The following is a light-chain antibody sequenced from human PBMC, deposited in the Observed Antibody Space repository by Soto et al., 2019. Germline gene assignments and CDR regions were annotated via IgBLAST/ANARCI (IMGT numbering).Light chain of an antibody. V-gene: IGKV1-39*01. CDR1: QSISSY. J-gene: IGKJ1*01. CDR2: AAS. Sequence: IQMTQSPSSLSASVGDRVTITCRASQSISSYLNWHQQKPGKAPKLLIYAASSLQSGVPSRFSGSGSGTDFTPTISSLQPEDFATYYCQQSYSTPRTFGQGTQVDIK. CDR3: QQSYSTPRT.